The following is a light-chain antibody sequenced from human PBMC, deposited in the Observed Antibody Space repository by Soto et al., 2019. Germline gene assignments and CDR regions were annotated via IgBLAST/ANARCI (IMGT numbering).Light chain of an antibody. V-gene: IGLV1-51*01. CDR1: SSNIGGNS. Sequence: QSVMTQPPSVSAAPGQKVTISCSGSSSNIGGNSVSWYQQLPGTAPKLLIYDNARRPSGIPGRFSGSKSGTSATLAITGLLTGDEADYYCATWDSSLSAVVFGGGTKLTVL. J-gene: IGLJ2*01. CDR2: DNA. CDR3: ATWDSSLSAVV.